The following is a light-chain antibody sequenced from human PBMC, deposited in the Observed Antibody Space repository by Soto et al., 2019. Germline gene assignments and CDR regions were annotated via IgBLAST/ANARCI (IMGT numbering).Light chain of an antibody. V-gene: IGLV1-44*01. Sequence: QSVLTQPPSASGTPGQRVTISCSGSSSNIGSNTVNWYQQLPGTAPKLLIYSNNQRPSGVPDRFSGSKSGTSASLAISGLQAEDEADYYCAAWDYSLNGVMFGGGTKLTVL. J-gene: IGLJ3*02. CDR3: AAWDYSLNGVM. CDR1: SSNIGSNT. CDR2: SNN.